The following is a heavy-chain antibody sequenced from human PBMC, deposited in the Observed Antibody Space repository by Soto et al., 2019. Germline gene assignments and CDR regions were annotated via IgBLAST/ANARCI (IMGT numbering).Heavy chain of an antibody. J-gene: IGHJ4*02. D-gene: IGHD3-16*02. CDR1: GFTFSSYA. CDR3: AKSRVFIGAIVTLLDS. Sequence: EVQLLESGGGLVQPGGSLTLSCATSGFTFSSYAMVWVRQAAEKCLEWVASISNNGDTAYYADSVKGRFTISRGNSENTLYMQMNGLRADDTALSCCAKSRVFIGAIVTLLDSWGQGTQVTVSS. V-gene: IGHV3-23*01. CDR2: ISNNGDTA.